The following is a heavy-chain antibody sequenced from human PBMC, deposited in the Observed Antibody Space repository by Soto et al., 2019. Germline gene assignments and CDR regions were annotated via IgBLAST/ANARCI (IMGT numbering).Heavy chain of an antibody. V-gene: IGHV4-31*03. CDR3: AREHISTPQGVTQVDP. J-gene: IGHJ5*02. CDR1: GAPISRGGFY. Sequence: TLTLTCNVSGAPISRGGFYCRWISQHPGKGPDSVGYIYTSGTTFYNPSLGSRVTRSLYAAKNHFSQELRAVTDADTAVYYCAREHISTPQGVTQVDPWGQGAQFT. D-gene: IGHD2-2*01. CDR2: IYTSGTT.